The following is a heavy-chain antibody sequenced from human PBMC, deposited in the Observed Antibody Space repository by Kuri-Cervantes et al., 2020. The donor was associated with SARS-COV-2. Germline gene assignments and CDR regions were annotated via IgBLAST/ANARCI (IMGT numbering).Heavy chain of an antibody. V-gene: IGHV3-30*18. CDR2: ISSDGKNK. D-gene: IGHD2-21*01. CDR3: AKDRAGVHDF. J-gene: IGHJ4*02. CDR1: GFNFSTTD. Sequence: GESLNISCVASGFNFSTTDMHWVRQAPGKGLEWVTFISSDGKNKKCMASGKGRFTISRDNSQNTLHLQMKSLRDEDTAIYYCAKDRAGVHDFWGQGTLVTVSS.